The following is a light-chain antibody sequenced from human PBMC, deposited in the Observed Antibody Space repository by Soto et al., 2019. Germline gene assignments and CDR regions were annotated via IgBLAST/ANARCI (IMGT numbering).Light chain of an antibody. CDR2: DDN. Sequence: QSVQTHPPSVSSAPGHKVTISCSGSSSNIGGNSVSWYQQLPGTAPKLLIYDDNKRPSGIPDRFSGSKSGTSATLGITGFQTGDDADYYCGSWDSSLSAYVFGTGTKVTAL. CDR3: GSWDSSLSAYV. V-gene: IGLV1-51*01. CDR1: SSNIGGNS. J-gene: IGLJ1*01.